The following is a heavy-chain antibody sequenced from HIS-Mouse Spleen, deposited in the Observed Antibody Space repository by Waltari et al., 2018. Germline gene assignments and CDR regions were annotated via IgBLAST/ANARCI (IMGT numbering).Heavy chain of an antibody. Sequence: QLQLQESGPGLVKPSETLSLTCTVSGGSISSGSYYWGGIRQPPGKGLEWIGSIYYSGGTYYNPSLKSRVTISVDTSKNQFSLKLSSVTAADTAVYYCAREIPYSSSWYDWYFDLWGRGTLVTVSS. CDR2: IYYSGGT. CDR3: AREIPYSSSWYDWYFDL. J-gene: IGHJ2*01. V-gene: IGHV4-39*07. CDR1: GGSISSGSYY. D-gene: IGHD6-13*01.